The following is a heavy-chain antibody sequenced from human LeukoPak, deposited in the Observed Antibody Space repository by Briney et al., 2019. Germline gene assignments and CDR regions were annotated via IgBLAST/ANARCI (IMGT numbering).Heavy chain of an antibody. CDR1: GFTLSNAW. V-gene: IGHV3-15*01. D-gene: IGHD3-3*01. Sequence: GGSLRLSCAASGFTLSNAWMNWVRQAPGKGLEGVGLIKSKTNGETRDYAAPVKGRFTISRDDSKNTLYLQMNSLKTEDTAVYYCTTALRNNFWSGPSSFGFDPWGQGTLVTVSS. CDR3: TTALRNNFWSGPSSFGFDP. J-gene: IGHJ5*02. CDR2: IKSKTNGETR.